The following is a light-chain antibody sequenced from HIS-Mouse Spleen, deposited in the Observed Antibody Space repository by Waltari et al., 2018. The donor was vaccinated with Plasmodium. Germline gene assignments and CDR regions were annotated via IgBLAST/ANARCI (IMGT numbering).Light chain of an antibody. J-gene: IGKJ2*01. Sequence: DIQMTQSPSSLSASVGDRVTITSQASQDISNYLNWYQQKPVKAPKRLIYDASNLETGVPSRFSGSGSGTDFTFTISSLQPEDIATYYCQQYDNLPPYTFGQGTKLEIK. CDR1: QDISNY. CDR2: DAS. CDR3: QQYDNLPPYT. V-gene: IGKV1-33*01.